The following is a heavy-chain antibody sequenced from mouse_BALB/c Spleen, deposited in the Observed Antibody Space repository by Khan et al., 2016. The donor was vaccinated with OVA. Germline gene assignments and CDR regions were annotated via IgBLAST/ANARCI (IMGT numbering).Heavy chain of an antibody. J-gene: IGHJ3*01. CDR1: GFTFSSYS. Sequence: EVELVESGGDLVKPGGSLKLSCAASGFTFSSYSMSWVRQTPDKRLEWVASISSGGDYTYYPDIVKGRFTISRDNAKNTLYLQMSSRKSEDTAMYYCASLLTGSFAYWGQGTLVTVSA. D-gene: IGHD4-1*01. CDR3: ASLLTGSFAY. V-gene: IGHV5-6*01. CDR2: ISSGGDYT.